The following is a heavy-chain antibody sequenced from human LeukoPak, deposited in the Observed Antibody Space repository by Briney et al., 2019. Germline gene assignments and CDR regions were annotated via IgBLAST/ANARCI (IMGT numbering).Heavy chain of an antibody. Sequence: ASVKVSCKASGGTFSSYAISWVRQAPGQGLEWMGGIIPIFGTANYAQKFQGRVTITTDESTSTAYMELSSLRSEDTAVHYCARGDFHISWNYALDYWGQGTLVTVSS. CDR1: GGTFSSYA. D-gene: IGHD1-7*01. CDR2: IIPIFGTA. CDR3: ARGDFHISWNYALDY. J-gene: IGHJ4*02. V-gene: IGHV1-69*05.